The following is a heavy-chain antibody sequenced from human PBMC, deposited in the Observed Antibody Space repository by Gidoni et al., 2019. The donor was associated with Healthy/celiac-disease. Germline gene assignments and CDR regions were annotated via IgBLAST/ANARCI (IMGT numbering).Heavy chain of an antibody. CDR3: ARRGGDYVGFDY. J-gene: IGHJ4*02. D-gene: IGHD4-17*01. V-gene: IGHV4-39*01. CDR1: GGSISSSSYY. CDR2: IYYSGST. Sequence: QLQLQESGPGLVKPSETLSLTCTVSGGSISSSSYYWGWIRQPPGKGLEWIGSIYYSGSTYYNPSLKSRVTISVDTSKNQFSRKLSSGTAADTAVYYCARRGGDYVGFDYWGQGTLVTVSS.